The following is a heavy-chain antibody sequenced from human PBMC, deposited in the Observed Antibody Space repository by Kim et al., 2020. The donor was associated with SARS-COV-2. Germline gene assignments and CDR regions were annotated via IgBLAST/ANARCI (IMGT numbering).Heavy chain of an antibody. CDR1: GGSISSSSYY. CDR3: ARVTGRYFDWGTHWDSRDGGFDA. J-gene: IGHJ5*02. D-gene: IGHD3-9*01. Sequence: SETLSLTCTVSGGSISSSSYYWGWIRQPPGKGLEWIGSIYYSGSTYYNPSLKSRVTISVDTSKNQFSLKLSSVPAADTAVYYCARVTGRYFDWGTHWDSRDGGFDAWGQGTLVTVSS. V-gene: IGHV4-39*07. CDR2: IYYSGST.